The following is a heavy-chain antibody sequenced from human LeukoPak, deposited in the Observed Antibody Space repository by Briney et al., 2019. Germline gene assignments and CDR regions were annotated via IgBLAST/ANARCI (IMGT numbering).Heavy chain of an antibody. D-gene: IGHD7-27*01. CDR1: GGSVSDYY. CDR3: ASRKLGNNY. CDR2: IYHTGST. J-gene: IGHJ4*02. Sequence: SETLSLTCTISGGSVSDYYWSWIRQSPGKGLEWIGYIYHTGSTSYSPSLKSRVTISADTSQNQFSLKLSSVTAADTAVYYCASRKLGNNYWGQGTLVTVSS. V-gene: IGHV4-59*02.